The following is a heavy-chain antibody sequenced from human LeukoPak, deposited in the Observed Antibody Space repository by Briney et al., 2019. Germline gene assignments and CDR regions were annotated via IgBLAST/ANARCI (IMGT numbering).Heavy chain of an antibody. CDR2: IKQDGSEK. V-gene: IGHV3-7*01. CDR3: ARDGDY. CDR1: GFTFSNYR. Sequence: GGSLRLSCAASGFTFSNYRMSWVRQAPGKGLEWVANIKQDGSEKYYVDSVKGRFTISRDNAKNSLYLQMNSLRAEDTAVYYCARDGDYWGQGTLVTVSS. J-gene: IGHJ4*02.